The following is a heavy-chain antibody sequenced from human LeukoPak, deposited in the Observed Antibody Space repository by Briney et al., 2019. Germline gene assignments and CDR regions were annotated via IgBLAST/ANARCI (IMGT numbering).Heavy chain of an antibody. CDR2: INHSGST. Sequence: NPSETLSLTCAVYGVSFSGYYWSWIRQPPGKGLEWIGEINHSGSTNYDPSLKSRVTISVDTSKNQFSLKLSSVTAADTAVYYCARPIDYYGSGSYYEVYFDYWGQGTLVTVSS. CDR1: GVSFSGYY. D-gene: IGHD3-10*01. J-gene: IGHJ4*02. CDR3: ARPIDYYGSGSYYEVYFDY. V-gene: IGHV4-34*01.